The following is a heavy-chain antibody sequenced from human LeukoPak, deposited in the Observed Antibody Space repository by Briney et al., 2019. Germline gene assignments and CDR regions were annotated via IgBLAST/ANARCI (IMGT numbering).Heavy chain of an antibody. CDR1: GYTFTSYY. CDR3: ARESRLERRRGDY. CDR2: INPSGGST. J-gene: IGHJ4*02. Sequence: ASVKVSCKASGYTFTSYYMHWVRQAPGQGLEWMGIINPSGGSTSYAQKFQGRVTMTRDTSISTAYMELSRLRSDDTAVYYCARESRLERRRGDYWGQGTLVTVSS. D-gene: IGHD1-1*01. V-gene: IGHV1-46*01.